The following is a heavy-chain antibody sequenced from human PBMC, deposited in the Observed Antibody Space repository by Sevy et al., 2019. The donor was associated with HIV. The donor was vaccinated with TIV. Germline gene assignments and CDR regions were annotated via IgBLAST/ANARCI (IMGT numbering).Heavy chain of an antibody. CDR2: IIPIFGTA. D-gene: IGHD2-2*01. J-gene: IGHJ6*02. Sequence: GPSVKVSCKASGGTFSSYAISWVRQAPGQGLEWMGGIIPIFGTANYAQKFQGRVTITADESTGTAYMELSSLRSEDTAVYYCAIFTIGGVPAARNYYYYGMDVWGQGTTVTVSS. CDR3: AIFTIGGVPAARNYYYYGMDV. V-gene: IGHV1-69*13. CDR1: GGTFSSYA.